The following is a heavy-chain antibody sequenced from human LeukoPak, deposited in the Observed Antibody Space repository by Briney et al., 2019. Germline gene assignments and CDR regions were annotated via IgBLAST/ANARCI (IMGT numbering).Heavy chain of an antibody. CDR2: ISGSGGST. CDR3: AKDSLWFREEFDAFDI. CDR1: GFTFSSYA. Sequence: PGGSLRLSWAASGFTFSSYAMSWVRQAPGKGLEWVSAISGSGGSTYYADSVKGRFTVSRDNSKNTLYLQMNSLRAEDTAVYYCAKDSLWFREEFDAFDIWGQGTMVTVSS. V-gene: IGHV3-23*01. D-gene: IGHD3-10*01. J-gene: IGHJ3*02.